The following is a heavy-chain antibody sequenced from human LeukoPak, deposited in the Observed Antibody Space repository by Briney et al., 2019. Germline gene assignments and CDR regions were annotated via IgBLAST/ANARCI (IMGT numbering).Heavy chain of an antibody. CDR1: GFTFSSYA. CDR3: AGSGDLRYGFDC. Sequence: PGGSLRLSCAASGFTFSSYAMSWVRQAPGKGLECISGFSGSGGSTYYADSVKGRFTISRDNSKNTLNLQMNSLRVEDTAVYYCAGSGDLRYGFDCWGQGTLLTVSS. CDR2: FSGSGGST. J-gene: IGHJ4*02. D-gene: IGHD3-9*01. V-gene: IGHV3-23*01.